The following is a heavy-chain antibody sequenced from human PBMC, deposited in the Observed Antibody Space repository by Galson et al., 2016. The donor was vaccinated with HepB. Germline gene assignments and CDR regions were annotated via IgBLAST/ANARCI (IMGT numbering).Heavy chain of an antibody. CDR1: GYTFTSYA. D-gene: IGHD3-22*01. CDR3: ARSHYYGSSGSPGAGYFHH. CDR2: INAGNGNT. V-gene: IGHV1-3*01. Sequence: VKVSCKASGYTFTSYAMHWVRQAPGQRLEWMGWINAGNGNTKYSQKFQGRVTITRDTSASTAYMELSSLRSEDTAVYYCARSHYYGSSGSPGAGYFHHWGQGTLVTVSS. J-gene: IGHJ1*01.